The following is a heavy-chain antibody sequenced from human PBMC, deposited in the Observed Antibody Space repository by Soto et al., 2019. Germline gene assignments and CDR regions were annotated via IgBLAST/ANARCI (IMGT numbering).Heavy chain of an antibody. Sequence: EVQLAESGGGLAQPGGSLRLSCAASGFTLSGYAMDWVRQAPGKGLEYVSGISSNGVGTYYANSVQGRFTFPRDNSKTTVYLQMGSLRPADMAVYYCARRARPDFSYMDVWGKGTTVTVSS. D-gene: IGHD6-6*01. J-gene: IGHJ6*03. CDR1: GFTLSGYA. V-gene: IGHV3-64*01. CDR2: ISSNGVGT. CDR3: ARRARPDFSYMDV.